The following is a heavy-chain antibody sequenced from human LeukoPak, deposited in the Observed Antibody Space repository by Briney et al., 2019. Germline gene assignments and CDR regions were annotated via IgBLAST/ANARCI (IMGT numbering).Heavy chain of an antibody. Sequence: SVKVSCKASGGTFSSYAISWVRQAPGQGLEWMGGIIPIFGTANYAQKFQGRVTITADESTSTAYMELSSLRSEDTAVYYCARSPRAMVIPEPLWGQGTLVTVSS. J-gene: IGHJ4*02. V-gene: IGHV1-69*13. CDR1: GGTFSSYA. CDR2: IIPIFGTA. CDR3: ARSPRAMVIPEPL. D-gene: IGHD5-18*01.